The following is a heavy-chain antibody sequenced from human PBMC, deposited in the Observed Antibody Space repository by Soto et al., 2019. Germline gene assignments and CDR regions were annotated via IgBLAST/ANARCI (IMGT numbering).Heavy chain of an antibody. Sequence: SETLSLTCTVSGGSISSYYWSWIRQPPGKGLEWIGYIYYSGSTNYNPSLKSRVTISVDTSKNQFSLKLSSVTAADTAVYYCAKWDILTGFDYWGRGTLVTVS. D-gene: IGHD3-9*01. V-gene: IGHV4-59*01. J-gene: IGHJ4*02. CDR3: AKWDILTGFDY. CDR2: IYYSGST. CDR1: GGSISSYY.